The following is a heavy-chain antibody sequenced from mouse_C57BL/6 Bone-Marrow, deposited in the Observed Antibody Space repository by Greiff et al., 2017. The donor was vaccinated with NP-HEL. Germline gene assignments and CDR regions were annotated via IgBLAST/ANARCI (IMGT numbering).Heavy chain of an antibody. Sequence: EVQRVESGGGLVQPGGSMKLSCVASGFTFSNYWMNWVRQSPEKGLEWVAQISLKSDNDATHYAESVKGRFTISRDDSKSSVYLQMNNLRAEDTGIYYCTGGLLWYPYYAMDYWGQGTSVTVSS. CDR2: ISLKSDNDAT. CDR3: TGGLLWYPYYAMDY. J-gene: IGHJ4*01. V-gene: IGHV6-3*01. D-gene: IGHD2-1*01. CDR1: GFTFSNYW.